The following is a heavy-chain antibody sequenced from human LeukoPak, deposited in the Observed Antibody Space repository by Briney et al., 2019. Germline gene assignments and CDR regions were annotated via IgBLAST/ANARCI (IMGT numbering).Heavy chain of an antibody. CDR2: IWYDGSNK. V-gene: IGHV3-33*01. D-gene: IGHD2-8*01. J-gene: IGHJ6*03. CDR1: GFTFSSYG. Sequence: GRSLRLSCAASGFTFSSYGMHWVRQAPGKGLEWVAVIWYDGSNKYYADSVKGRFTISRDNSKNTLYLQMNSLRAEDTAVYYCAREARGAYCTNGVCLPYYYYYYMDVWGKGTTVTVSS. CDR3: AREARGAYCTNGVCLPYYYYYYMDV.